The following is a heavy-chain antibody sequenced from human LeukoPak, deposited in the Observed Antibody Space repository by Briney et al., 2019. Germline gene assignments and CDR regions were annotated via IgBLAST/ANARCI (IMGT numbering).Heavy chain of an antibody. CDR3: AREWEVGVKGRTNWFDP. CDR1: GGTFSSYA. Sequence: GASVKVSCKASGGTFSSYAISWVRQAPGQGLEWMGIINPSGGSTSYAQKFQGRVTMTRDMSTSTVYMELSSLRSEDTAVYYCAREWEVGVKGRTNWFDPWGQGTLVTVSS. V-gene: IGHV1-46*01. D-gene: IGHD1-26*01. J-gene: IGHJ5*02. CDR2: INPSGGST.